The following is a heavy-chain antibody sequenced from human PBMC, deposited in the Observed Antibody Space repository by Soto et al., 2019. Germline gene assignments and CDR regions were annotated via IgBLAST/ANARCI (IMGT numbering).Heavy chain of an antibody. V-gene: IGHV3-30*18. D-gene: IGHD3-22*01. CDR3: AKGSLTDSSGYFDY. J-gene: IGHJ4*02. CDR1: GFTFSSYG. Sequence: GESLKISCAASGFTFSSYGMHWVRQAPGKGLEWVAVISYDGSNKYYADSVKGRFTISRDNSKNTLYLQMNSLRAEDTAVYYCAKGSLTDSSGYFDYWGQGTLVTVS. CDR2: ISYDGSNK.